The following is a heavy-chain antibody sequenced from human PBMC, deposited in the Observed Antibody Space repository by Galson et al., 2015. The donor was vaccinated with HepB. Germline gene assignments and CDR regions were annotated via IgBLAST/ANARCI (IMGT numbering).Heavy chain of an antibody. Sequence: AISGDSVSSNSAAWNWIRQSPSRGLEWLGRTYYRSKWYNDYAVSVKIRITINPDTSKNQFSLQLNSVTPEDTAVYYCARDRAYCSGGSCYSENYYYYMDVWGKGTTVTVSS. D-gene: IGHD2-15*01. CDR1: GDSVSSNSAA. CDR2: TYYRSKWYN. V-gene: IGHV6-1*01. CDR3: ARDRAYCSGGSCYSENYYYYMDV. J-gene: IGHJ6*03.